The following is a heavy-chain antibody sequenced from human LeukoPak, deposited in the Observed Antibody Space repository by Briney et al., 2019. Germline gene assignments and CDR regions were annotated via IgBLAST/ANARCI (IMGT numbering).Heavy chain of an antibody. Sequence: GGSLRLSCAASGFTVSNNYMSWVRQAPGKGLEWVSIIYSGGSTYYADSVKGRFTISRDNSKNTLYLQMNSLRAEDTAVYYCAKLQTAVVPAATLGFDSWGQGTLVTVSS. CDR2: IYSGGST. V-gene: IGHV3-66*01. J-gene: IGHJ4*02. CDR3: AKLQTAVVPAATLGFDS. CDR1: GFTVSNNY. D-gene: IGHD2-2*01.